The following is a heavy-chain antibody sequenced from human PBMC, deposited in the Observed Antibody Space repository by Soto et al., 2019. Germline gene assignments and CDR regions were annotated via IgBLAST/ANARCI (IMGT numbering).Heavy chain of an antibody. CDR2: IWHDGSKK. J-gene: IGHJ4*02. V-gene: IGHV3-33*01. CDR1: GFIFRDYG. Sequence: GGSLRLSCAGSGFIFRDYGMQWVRQAPGKGLEWLAFIWHDGSKKYYADSLKGRFTISRDNSKNTMYLQVSSPRVEDTAVYYCASQAFDYWGQGTLVTVSS. CDR3: ASQAFDY.